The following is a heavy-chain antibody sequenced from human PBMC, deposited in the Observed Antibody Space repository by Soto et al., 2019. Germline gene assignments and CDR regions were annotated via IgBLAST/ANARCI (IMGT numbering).Heavy chain of an antibody. CDR1: GGSFSGYY. CDR3: ARGGGDSIAVAGDAFDI. CDR2: INHSGNT. J-gene: IGHJ3*02. D-gene: IGHD6-19*01. V-gene: IGHV4-34*01. Sequence: SETLSLTCAVYGGSFSGYYWSWIRQPPGKGLEWIGEINHSGNTNYNPSHKSRVTISVDTSKNQFSLKLSSVTAADTAVYYCARGGGDSIAVAGDAFDIWGQGTMVTVSS.